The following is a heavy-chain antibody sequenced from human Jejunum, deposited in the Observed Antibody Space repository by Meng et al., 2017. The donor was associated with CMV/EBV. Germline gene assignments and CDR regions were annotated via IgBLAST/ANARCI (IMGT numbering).Heavy chain of an antibody. CDR1: VSTFSTCP. D-gene: IGHD3-16*01. CDR3: AGGGPAIYSPFDP. V-gene: IGHV3-23*01. CDR2: ISSSGGST. Sequence: ASVSTFSTCPIGWVRQAPGRGLEWVSGISSSGGSTYDADSVKGRFSISRDNSRNTLYLQMMSLRAEDTAVYYCAGGGPAIYSPFDPWGQGTLVTVSS. J-gene: IGHJ5*02.